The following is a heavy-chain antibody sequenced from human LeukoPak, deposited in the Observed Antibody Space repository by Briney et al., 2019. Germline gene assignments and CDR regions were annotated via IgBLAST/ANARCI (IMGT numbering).Heavy chain of an antibody. Sequence: GESLKISCKGSGYRFTSYWIGWVRQMPGKGLEWMGIIYPGDSDTRYSPFFQGQVTISADKSISTAYLQWSSLKASDTAMYYCASLLRYCSSTSCQGAFDYWGQGTLVTVPS. D-gene: IGHD2-2*01. CDR2: IYPGDSDT. V-gene: IGHV5-51*01. J-gene: IGHJ4*02. CDR3: ASLLRYCSSTSCQGAFDY. CDR1: GYRFTSYW.